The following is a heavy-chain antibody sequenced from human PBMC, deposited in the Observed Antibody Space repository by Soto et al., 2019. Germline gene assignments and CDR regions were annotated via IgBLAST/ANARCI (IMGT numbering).Heavy chain of an antibody. V-gene: IGHV3-23*04. CDR1: GFTFSAYA. J-gene: IGHJ4*02. CDR3: ARPPGFNNVVPAYFDY. CDR2: ISASAITT. D-gene: IGHD2-15*01. Sequence: EVQLVDSGGGLVQPGESLRLSCAGSGFTFSAYAMSWVRQAPGKGLEWVSSISASAITTYNTDSVRGRFTISRDNSGNTVYLQMSSLRAEATAVYFCARPPGFNNVVPAYFDYWGGGTRVTVSS.